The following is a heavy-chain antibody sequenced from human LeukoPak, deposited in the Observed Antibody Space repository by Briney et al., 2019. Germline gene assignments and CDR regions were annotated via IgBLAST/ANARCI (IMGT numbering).Heavy chain of an antibody. V-gene: IGHV3-74*01. CDR1: GFTFSGYW. CDR2: INTDGSIT. Sequence: GGSLRLSWAASGFTFSGYWMHWVRQAPGKGLVWVSRINTDGSITNHADFVKGRFTISRDNAKNTLYLQMNSLRAEDTAVYYCARAMTTVTTPYGYWGQGTLVTVSS. J-gene: IGHJ4*02. D-gene: IGHD4-17*01. CDR3: ARAMTTVTTPYGY.